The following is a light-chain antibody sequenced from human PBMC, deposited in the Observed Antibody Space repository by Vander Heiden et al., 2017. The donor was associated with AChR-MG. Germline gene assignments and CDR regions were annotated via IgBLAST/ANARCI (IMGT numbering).Light chain of an antibody. CDR1: SSNVGGNT. Sequence: QSVLTQPPSASGTPGHRVTIPFSGSSSNVGGNTVSSYQQRPGTSPKLLIYSDNQRRSGFPDRFSGSRSGTSASLAISGLQSEDEADYYCAAWDDSLNGPRYVFGTGTKVTVL. V-gene: IGLV1-44*01. J-gene: IGLJ1*01. CDR2: SDN. CDR3: AAWDDSLNGPRYV.